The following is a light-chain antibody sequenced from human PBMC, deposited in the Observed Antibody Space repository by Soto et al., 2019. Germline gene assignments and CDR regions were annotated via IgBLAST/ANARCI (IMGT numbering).Light chain of an antibody. V-gene: IGKV3-11*02. J-gene: IGKJ4*01. CDR1: QSVGSY. CDR3: QPRSPWPPLS. CDR2: DAS. Sequence: EIVVTQSPATLSLSPGERATLSCRTSQSVGSYLAWYQKKPGKAPRLLIYDASNRATGIPARFSGSGSGRDFTPHISRLEPEDFAGYYWQPRSPWPPLSFGGGNQVEIK.